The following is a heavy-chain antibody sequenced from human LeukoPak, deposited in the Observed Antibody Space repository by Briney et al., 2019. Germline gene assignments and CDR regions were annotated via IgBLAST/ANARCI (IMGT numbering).Heavy chain of an antibody. CDR2: IYHSGST. D-gene: IGHD6-19*01. V-gene: IGHV4-38-2*02. Sequence: PSETLSLTCAVYGGSFSGYYWGWIRQPPGKGLEWIGSIYHSGSTYYNPSLKSRVTISVDTSKNQFSLKLSSVTAADTAVYYCAREPGYSSGWYTRGPGIPEDYWGQGTLVTVSS. J-gene: IGHJ4*02. CDR3: AREPGYSSGWYTRGPGIPEDY. CDR1: GGSFSGYY.